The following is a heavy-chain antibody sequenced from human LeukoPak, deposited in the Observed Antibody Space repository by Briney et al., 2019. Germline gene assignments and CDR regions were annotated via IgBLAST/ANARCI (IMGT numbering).Heavy chain of an antibody. Sequence: SETLSLTCTVSGGSISSYYWSWIRQPPGEGLEWIGSIYYNGNTDYNPSLKSRVTISVDTSNNQFSLKLSSVTAADTVVCYCARHGTQWLRYPNFDYWGQGTLVTVSS. CDR2: IYYNGNT. CDR1: GGSISSYY. D-gene: IGHD6-19*01. CDR3: ARHGTQWLRYPNFDY. V-gene: IGHV4-59*08. J-gene: IGHJ4*02.